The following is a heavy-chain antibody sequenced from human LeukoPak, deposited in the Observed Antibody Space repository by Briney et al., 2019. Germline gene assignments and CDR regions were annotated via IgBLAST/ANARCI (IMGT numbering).Heavy chain of an antibody. V-gene: IGHV4-39*07. D-gene: IGHD6-19*01. CDR2: IYYSGST. Sequence: SETLSLTCTVSGGSISSSSYYWGWIRQPPGKGLEWIGSIYYSGSTYYNPSLKSRVTISVDTSKNQFSLKLSSVAAADTAVYYCARRHSSGLGFDPWGQGTLVTVSS. CDR1: GGSISSSSYY. J-gene: IGHJ5*02. CDR3: ARRHSSGLGFDP.